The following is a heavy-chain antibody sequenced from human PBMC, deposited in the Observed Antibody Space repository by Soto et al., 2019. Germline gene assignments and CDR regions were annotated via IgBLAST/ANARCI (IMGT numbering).Heavy chain of an antibody. J-gene: IGHJ3*02. V-gene: IGHV3-23*01. CDR3: AGVKSQTLSSGWHGGDDI. D-gene: IGHD6-19*01. CDR1: GLTFSTYA. CDR2: IRGSGGNT. Sequence: EVQLLESGGGLVQPGGSLRLSCAASGLTFSTYAMSWVRQAPGKGLEWVATIRGSGGNTHYADSVKGRFTTSRDNSKTTEYLKRKSLRAVDTAVYYCAGVKSQTLSSGWHGGDDIWGQGTMVTVSS.